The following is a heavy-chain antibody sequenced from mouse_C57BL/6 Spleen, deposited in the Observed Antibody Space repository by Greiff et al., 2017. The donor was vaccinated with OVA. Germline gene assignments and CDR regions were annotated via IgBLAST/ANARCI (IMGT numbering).Heavy chain of an antibody. CDR3: ARGPSRGFAY. CDR1: GYTFTSYW. CDR2: IDPSDSYT. V-gene: IGHV1-69*01. Sequence: QVQLQQPGAELVMPGASVKLSCKASGYTFTSYWMHWVKQRPGQGLEWIGEIDPSDSYTNYNQKFKGKSTLTVDKSSSTAYMQLSSLTSEDSAVYYSARGPSRGFAYWGQGTLVTVSA. J-gene: IGHJ3*01.